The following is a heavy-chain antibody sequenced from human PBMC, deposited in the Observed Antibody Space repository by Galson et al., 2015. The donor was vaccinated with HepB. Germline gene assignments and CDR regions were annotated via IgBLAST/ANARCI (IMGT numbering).Heavy chain of an antibody. J-gene: IGHJ4*02. Sequence: SVKVSCKASGYTFTSYGISWVRQAPGQGLEWMGWISAYNGNTNYAQKLQGRVTMTTDTSTSTAYMELRSLRPDDTAVYCCARDWRYDDYGDYGPLDCWGQGTLVTVSS. D-gene: IGHD4-17*01. CDR3: ARDWRYDDYGDYGPLDC. CDR1: GYTFTSYG. CDR2: ISAYNGNT. V-gene: IGHV1-18*01.